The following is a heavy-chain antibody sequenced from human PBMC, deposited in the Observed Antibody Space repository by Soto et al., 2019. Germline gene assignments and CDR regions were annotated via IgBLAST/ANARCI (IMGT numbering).Heavy chain of an antibody. Sequence: ASVKVSCKASGYTFSDYGVSWVRQAPGQGLEWMGWINAYSGNTKFPQKFQGRVTLTTDTSTSTAHMELRSLRSDETAVYYCARDKYCTGGRCRKNWFDHWGQGTLVTVCS. D-gene: IGHD2-8*02. CDR1: GYTFSDYG. CDR3: ARDKYCTGGRCRKNWFDH. V-gene: IGHV1-18*01. CDR2: INAYSGNT. J-gene: IGHJ5*02.